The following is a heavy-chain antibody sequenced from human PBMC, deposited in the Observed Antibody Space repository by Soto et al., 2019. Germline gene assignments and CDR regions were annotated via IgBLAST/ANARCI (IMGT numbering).Heavy chain of an antibody. J-gene: IGHJ4*02. CDR2: TNHRGVT. Sequence: QVYLQQWGAGLLKPSETLSLSCTVSGASFSEYYWSWSRHPPGKGLEWIGETNHRGVTHYNRSLKRRVTISVETSKNQFSLRLSSVTAADTGVYYCARFGRMGVDHWGQGTLVIVSS. D-gene: IGHD3-16*01. CDR1: GASFSEYY. V-gene: IGHV4-34*01. CDR3: ARFGRMGVDH.